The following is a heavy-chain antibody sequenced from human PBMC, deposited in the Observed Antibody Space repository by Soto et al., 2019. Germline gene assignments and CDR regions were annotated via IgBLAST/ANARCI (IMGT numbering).Heavy chain of an antibody. V-gene: IGHV4-59*01. CDR2: IYYSGST. CDR1: GGSISSYY. D-gene: IGHD4-17*01. Sequence: SETLSLTCTVSGGSISSYYWSWIRQPPGKGLEWIGYIYYSGSTNYNPSLKSRVTISVDTSKNQFSLKLSSVTAADTAVYYCARAHGDYRFDYWGQGTRVTVSS. CDR3: ARAHGDYRFDY. J-gene: IGHJ4*02.